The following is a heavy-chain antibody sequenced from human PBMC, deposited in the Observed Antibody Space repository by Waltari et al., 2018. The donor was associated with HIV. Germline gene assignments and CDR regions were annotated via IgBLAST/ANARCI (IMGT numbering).Heavy chain of an antibody. D-gene: IGHD3-22*01. Sequence: QVQLVQSGAEVKKPGASVKVSCKDSGNTLTISGFTWVRQAPGQGLEWMGWISAHNGNTNYAQKFQGRVTMTTDTSTSTAYMELRSLRSDDTAVYYCARSPPQYDSSGYYCDYWGQGTLVTVSS. CDR2: ISAHNGNT. V-gene: IGHV1-18*01. CDR3: ARSPPQYDSSGYYCDY. J-gene: IGHJ4*02. CDR1: GNTLTISG.